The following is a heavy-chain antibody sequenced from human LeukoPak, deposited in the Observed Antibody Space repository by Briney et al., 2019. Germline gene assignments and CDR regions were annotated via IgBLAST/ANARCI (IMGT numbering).Heavy chain of an antibody. CDR3: ARRITSRDPGYWYFDL. CDR1: GGSISSSSYY. V-gene: IGHV4-39*01. D-gene: IGHD3-16*01. J-gene: IGHJ2*01. CDR2: IYYSGST. Sequence: MSSETLSLTCTVSGGSISSSSYYWGWIRQPPGKGLEWIGSIYYSGSTYYNPSLKSRVTISVDTSKNQFSLKLSSVTAADTAVYYCARRITSRDPGYWYFDLWGRGTLVTVSS.